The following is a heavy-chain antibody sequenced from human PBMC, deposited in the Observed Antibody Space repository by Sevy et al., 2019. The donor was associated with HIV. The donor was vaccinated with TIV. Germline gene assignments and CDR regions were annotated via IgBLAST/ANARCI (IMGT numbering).Heavy chain of an antibody. CDR2: IGGSADYT. V-gene: IGHV3-23*01. D-gene: IGHD3-16*01. Sequence: GGSLRLSCVTSGFTFSSYAMSWVRQTPGKGLEWVSAIGGSADYTYYADSVKGRFTISRDNSKNTLYLQMNSLRAEDTAVYYCAGTWGYNWFDPWGQGTLVTVSS. J-gene: IGHJ5*02. CDR3: AGTWGYNWFDP. CDR1: GFTFSSYA.